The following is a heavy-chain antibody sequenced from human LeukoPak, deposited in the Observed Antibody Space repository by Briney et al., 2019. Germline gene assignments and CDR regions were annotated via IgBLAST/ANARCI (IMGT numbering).Heavy chain of an antibody. Sequence: GGSLRLSCAASGFAFGDFAMNWVRQAPGQGLEWVGFIKTKVYGGTTEYAASVKGRFTISRDDSKAIAYPQMNSLKTEDTAVYYCTRDHRDDWNPGYYFDYWGQGTLVTVSS. CDR1: GFAFGDFA. CDR2: IKTKVYGGTT. V-gene: IGHV3-49*04. J-gene: IGHJ4*02. CDR3: TRDHRDDWNPGYYFDY. D-gene: IGHD1-1*01.